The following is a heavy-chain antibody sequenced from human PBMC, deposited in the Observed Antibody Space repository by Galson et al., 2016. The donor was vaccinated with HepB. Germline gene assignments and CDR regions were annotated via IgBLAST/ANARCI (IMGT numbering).Heavy chain of an antibody. V-gene: IGHV3-21*01. J-gene: IGHJ4*02. Sequence: SLRLSCAASGFTFSSYTMNWVRQAPGKGLEWVSSISGSRSYIYYLDSVKGRFTISRDNAKNSLYLQMNSLRAEDTAVYYCARGLEESFDYWGQGTLVTVSS. CDR3: ARGLEESFDY. D-gene: IGHD1-1*01. CDR2: ISGSRSYI. CDR1: GFTFSSYT.